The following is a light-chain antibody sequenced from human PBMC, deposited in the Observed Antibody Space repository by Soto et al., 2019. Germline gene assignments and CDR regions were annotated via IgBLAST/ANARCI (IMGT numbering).Light chain of an antibody. CDR1: QSVSRN. V-gene: IGKV3-15*01. J-gene: IGKJ2*01. Sequence: EIVMTQSPATLSVSPGERATLSCRASQSVSRNLAWYQQKPGQPPRLLIYDASTRATGVPARFGGSGSGTEFTRTISGRQSEDFAVYYCQQYGDWPPDTFGQGTKGEI. CDR3: QQYGDWPPDT. CDR2: DAS.